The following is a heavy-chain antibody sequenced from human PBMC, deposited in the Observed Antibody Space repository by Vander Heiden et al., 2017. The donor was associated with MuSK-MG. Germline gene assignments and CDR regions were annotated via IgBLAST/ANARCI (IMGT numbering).Heavy chain of an antibody. CDR2: INGGGCTT. J-gene: IGHJ2*01. CDR3: AKGGYSGYVRYFDL. CDR1: GFTFSSYA. D-gene: IGHD5-12*01. Sequence: EVQLLESGGGLVQPGGSLRLTCDASGFTFSSYAMSWVRQAPGKGLQWVSTINGGGCTTYYADSVKGRFTISRDSSKNTLYLQMNSLRAEDTAVYYCAKGGYSGYVRYFDLWGRGTLVTVSS. V-gene: IGHV3-23*01.